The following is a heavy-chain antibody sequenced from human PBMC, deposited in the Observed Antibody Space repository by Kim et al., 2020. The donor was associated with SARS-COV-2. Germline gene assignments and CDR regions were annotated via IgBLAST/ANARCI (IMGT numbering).Heavy chain of an antibody. CDR1: GGSVSSGSYY. D-gene: IGHD3-3*01. Sequence: SETLSLTCTVSGGSVSSGSYYWSWIRQPPGKGLEWIGYIYYSGSTNYNPSLKSRVTISVDTSKNQFSLKLSSVTAADTAVYYCARAIHYDFWSGYLAYYYYGMDVWGQGTTVTVSS. CDR3: ARAIHYDFWSGYLAYYYYGMDV. V-gene: IGHV4-61*01. CDR2: IYYSGST. J-gene: IGHJ6*02.